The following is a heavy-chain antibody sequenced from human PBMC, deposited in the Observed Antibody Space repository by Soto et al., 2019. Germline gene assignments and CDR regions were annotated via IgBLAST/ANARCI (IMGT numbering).Heavy chain of an antibody. CDR1: GFSFINCA. D-gene: IGHD2-21*02. V-gene: IGHV3-23*05. CDR2: IKTSGDTT. CDR3: TKDVTGDIGADF. J-gene: IGHJ4*02. Sequence: WGSLRLSCAASGFSFINCAMIFFRHSPLKGLEWVSTIKTSGDTTFYADPVKGRFTTSRDDSKNTLYLQMNSLRAEDTATYYCTKDVTGDIGADFWGQGTPVTVSS.